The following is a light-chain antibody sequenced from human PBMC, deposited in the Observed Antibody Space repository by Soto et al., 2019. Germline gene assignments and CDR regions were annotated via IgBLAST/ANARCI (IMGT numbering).Light chain of an antibody. V-gene: IGKV3-11*01. Sequence: EIVWTQSPATLSSFPGHRFTLSSRASQYINTRLAWYQHRPGQAPRLLIYQTSIRAAGIPARFSASGSGTDFTLTISDVQPEDFALYYCHQRQSWPRTFGQGTKVDIK. CDR3: HQRQSWPRT. CDR1: QYINTR. J-gene: IGKJ1*01. CDR2: QTS.